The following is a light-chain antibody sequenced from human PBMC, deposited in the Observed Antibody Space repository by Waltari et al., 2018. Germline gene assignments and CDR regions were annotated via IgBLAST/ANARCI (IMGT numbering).Light chain of an antibody. CDR2: WAS. CDR1: QTLFHSSNNKNY. Sequence: DIVMTQSPDSLAVSLGERAPINCKSSQTLFHSSNNKNYLAWYQLKPGQPPKLLIFWASTRESGVPDRFSGSGSATDFTLTIDTLQAEDVAVYYCQQYYTTPTFGQGTKVEIK. CDR3: QQYYTTPT. J-gene: IGKJ1*01. V-gene: IGKV4-1*01.